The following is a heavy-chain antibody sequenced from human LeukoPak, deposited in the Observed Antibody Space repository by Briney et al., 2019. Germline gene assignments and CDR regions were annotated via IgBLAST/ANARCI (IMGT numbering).Heavy chain of an antibody. CDR3: AKDHSADGWPTFEY. CDR2: ITKYDGRL. Sequence: GGSLRLSYAVSGFGVHTFAMSWVRQAPGKGLEWLASITKYDGRLYYADSVRGRFTISRDTSQNELYLQMNSLRVDDSAIYYCAKDHSADGWPTFEYWGRGTLVTVSS. CDR1: GFGVHTFA. J-gene: IGHJ4*02. D-gene: IGHD5-24*01. V-gene: IGHV3-23*01.